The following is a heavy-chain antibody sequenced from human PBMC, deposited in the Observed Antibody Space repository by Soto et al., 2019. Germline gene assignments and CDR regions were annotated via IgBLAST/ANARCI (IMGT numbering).Heavy chain of an antibody. D-gene: IGHD7-27*01. V-gene: IGHV4-30-4*01. Sequence: QVQLQESGPGLVEPSQTLSLTCTVSGGSISSVYYYWSWIRQPPGKGLEWMGHIYDSGSTYSNPSAASLATISVDTSKNQFSLKLTSVTDAATAVYYCARGPAGDKVDYWGQGTLVTVSS. CDR2: IYDSGST. J-gene: IGHJ4*02. CDR1: GGSISSVYYY. CDR3: ARGPAGDKVDY.